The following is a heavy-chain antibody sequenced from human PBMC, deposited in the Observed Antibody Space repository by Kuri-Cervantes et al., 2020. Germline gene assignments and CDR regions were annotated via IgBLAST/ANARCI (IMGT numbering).Heavy chain of an antibody. D-gene: IGHD3-22*01. Sequence: SGPTLVKPTASLTLTCTVSGFSLSNARMGVSWIRQPPGKALEWLAHIFSNDEKSYSTSLKTRLTISKDTSKNQVVLTMTNMDPVDTATYYCARDYYDSSGYYFGDYWGQGTLVTVSS. CDR1: GFSLSNARMG. CDR3: ARDYYDSSGYYFGDY. J-gene: IGHJ4*02. V-gene: IGHV2-26*01. CDR2: IFSNDEK.